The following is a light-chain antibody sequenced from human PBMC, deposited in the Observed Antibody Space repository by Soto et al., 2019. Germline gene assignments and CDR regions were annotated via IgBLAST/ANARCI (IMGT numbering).Light chain of an antibody. J-gene: IGLJ1*01. CDR3: NSYTSSSTQV. Sequence: QSALTQPASVSGSPGQSITISCTGTSSDVGGYNYVSWYQQRPGKAPKLMIYDVSNRPSGVSNRFSGSKSGNTASLTISGLQAEDEADYYCNSYTSSSTQVFGTGTKVTVL. CDR2: DVS. V-gene: IGLV2-14*01. CDR1: SSDVGGYNY.